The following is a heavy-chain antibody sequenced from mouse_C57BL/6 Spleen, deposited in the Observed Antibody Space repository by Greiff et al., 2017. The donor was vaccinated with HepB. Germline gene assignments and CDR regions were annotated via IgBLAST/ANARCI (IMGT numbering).Heavy chain of an antibody. D-gene: IGHD1-1*01. Sequence: VQLQQPGAELVMPGASVKLSCKASGYTFTSYWMHWVQQRPGQGLEWIGEIDPSDSYTNYNQKFKGKFTLTVDKSSSTAYMQLSRLTSEDSAVYDCARGYYGSSPYWYVDVWGTGTTVTVSS. CDR2: IDPSDSYT. J-gene: IGHJ1*03. CDR3: ARGYYGSSPYWYVDV. CDR1: GYTFTSYW. V-gene: IGHV1-69*01.